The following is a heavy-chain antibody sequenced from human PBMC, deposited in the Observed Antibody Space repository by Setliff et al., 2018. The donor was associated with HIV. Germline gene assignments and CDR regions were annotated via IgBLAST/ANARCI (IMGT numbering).Heavy chain of an antibody. V-gene: IGHV4-59*11. D-gene: IGHD6-13*01. CDR1: GGSITPHY. CDR2: IYYSGST. Sequence: SETLSLTCTVSGGSITPHYWSWIRQPPGKGLEWIGLIYYSGSTNYSPSLKSRVTISVDSSKNQFSLKLTSVTAADAGVYYCARHRDPPGSSSWIYYYYYMDLWGEGTTVTVSS. CDR3: ARHRDPPGSSSWIYYYYYMDL. J-gene: IGHJ6*03.